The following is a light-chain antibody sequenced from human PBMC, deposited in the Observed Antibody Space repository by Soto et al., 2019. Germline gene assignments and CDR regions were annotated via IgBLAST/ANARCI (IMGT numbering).Light chain of an antibody. V-gene: IGLV2-8*01. CDR1: SSDVGGYNY. Sequence: QSALTQPPSASRSPGQSVTISCTGTSSDVGGYNYVSWYQQHPGTAPKLMIYEVSKRPSGVPDRFSGSKSGNTASLTVSGLQAEDEADYYCSSYAGSNNFEVFGTGTKLTVL. CDR2: EVS. J-gene: IGLJ1*01. CDR3: SSYAGSNNFEV.